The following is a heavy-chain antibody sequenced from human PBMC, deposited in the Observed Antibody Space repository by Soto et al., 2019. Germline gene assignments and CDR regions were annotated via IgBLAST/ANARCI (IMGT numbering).Heavy chain of an antibody. V-gene: IGHV4-30-4*01. CDR2: IYYSGTT. CDR3: ARALIQLWPHYYYGMDV. CDR1: GGSISSGDHY. D-gene: IGHD5-18*01. Sequence: SETLSLTCTVSGGSISSGDHYWSGIRQPPGKGLEWIGYIYYSGTTYYNPSLKSRVTISVDTSENQFSLKVNSVTAADTAVYYCARALIQLWPHYYYGMDVWGQGTTVTVSS. J-gene: IGHJ6*02.